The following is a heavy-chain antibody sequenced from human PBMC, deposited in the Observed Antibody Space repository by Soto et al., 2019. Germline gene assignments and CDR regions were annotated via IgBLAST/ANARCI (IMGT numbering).Heavy chain of an antibody. Sequence: EVQLVESGGGLVQPGGSLRLSCAASGFTFSSCWMHWVRQAPGKGLVWVSRINSDGSTTSYTDSVKGRFTISRDNAKNTRYLQMNSLRAEDTAVYYCARVGYGSGSYYWGQGTLVTVSS. CDR1: GFTFSSCW. V-gene: IGHV3-74*01. CDR3: ARVGYGSGSYY. CDR2: INSDGSTT. D-gene: IGHD3-10*01. J-gene: IGHJ4*02.